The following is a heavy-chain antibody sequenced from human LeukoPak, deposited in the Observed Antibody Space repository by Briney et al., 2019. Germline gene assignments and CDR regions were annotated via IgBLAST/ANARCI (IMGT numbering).Heavy chain of an antibody. D-gene: IGHD3-22*01. Sequence: GESLNISCKVSGYRFTRYWIGWVRQPPGRGLEWMGIIHPVDSDTTYRPSFEGHVTMSADRSTSTAYLQWGSLEPSDTAVYYCARLGDSDYYDSKAFDLWGRGTLVIVSS. V-gene: IGHV5-51*01. CDR1: GYRFTRYW. J-gene: IGHJ2*01. CDR3: ARLGDSDYYDSKAFDL. CDR2: IHPVDSDT.